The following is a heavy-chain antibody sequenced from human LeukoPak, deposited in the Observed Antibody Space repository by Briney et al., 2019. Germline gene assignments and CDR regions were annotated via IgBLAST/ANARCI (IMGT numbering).Heavy chain of an antibody. D-gene: IGHD3-16*01. J-gene: IGHJ3*02. CDR2: IGGVAVAT. Sequence: GSLRLSCVTSGFTFSSYAMSWVRQAPGKGLEWVSTIGGVAVATDYADSVKGRFTFSRDNSKNTLFLEMNSLRAEDTALYYCAKDNSGGSYNWGAFDIWGQGTMVTVSS. V-gene: IGHV3-23*01. CDR1: GFTFSSYA. CDR3: AKDNSGGSYNWGAFDI.